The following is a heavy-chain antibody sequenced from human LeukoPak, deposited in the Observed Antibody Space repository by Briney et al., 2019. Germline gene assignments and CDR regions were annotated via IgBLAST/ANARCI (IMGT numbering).Heavy chain of an antibody. J-gene: IGHJ6*02. V-gene: IGHV3-21*01. D-gene: IGHD2-15*01. Sequence: PGGSLRLSCAASGFTFSSYSMNWVRQAPGKRLEWVSSISSSSSYIYYADSVKGRFTISRDNAKNSLYLQMNSLRAEDTAVYYCARVGCSGGSCYSGDYYYYYGMDVWGQGTTVTVSS. CDR1: GFTFSSYS. CDR3: ARVGCSGGSCYSGDYYYYYGMDV. CDR2: ISSSSSYI.